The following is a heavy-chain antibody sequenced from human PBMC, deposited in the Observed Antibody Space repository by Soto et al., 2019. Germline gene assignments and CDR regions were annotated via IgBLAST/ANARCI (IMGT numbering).Heavy chain of an antibody. V-gene: IGHV4-34*01. CDR1: GGSISGYY. CDR2: INHSGST. D-gene: IGHD4-17*01. Sequence: SETLSLTCTVSGGSISGYYWSWIRQPPGKGLEWIGEINHSGSTNYNPSLKSRVTISVDTSKNQFSLKLSSVTAADTAVYYCARVGSLNGDPDYWGQGTLVTVSS. J-gene: IGHJ4*02. CDR3: ARVGSLNGDPDY.